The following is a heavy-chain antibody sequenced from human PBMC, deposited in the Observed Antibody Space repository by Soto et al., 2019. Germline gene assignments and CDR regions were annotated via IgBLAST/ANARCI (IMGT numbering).Heavy chain of an antibody. CDR1: GYTFTSYA. D-gene: IGHD1-26*01. CDR3: AGSYRGPAAFDI. Sequence: QVQLVQSGAEVKKPGASVKVSCKASGYTFTSYAMHWVRQAPGQRLEWMGWINAGNGNTKYSQKFQGRVTITRDTSASTAYMELSSLRSEDTAVYYWAGSYRGPAAFDIWGQGTMVTVSS. CDR2: INAGNGNT. V-gene: IGHV1-3*01. J-gene: IGHJ3*02.